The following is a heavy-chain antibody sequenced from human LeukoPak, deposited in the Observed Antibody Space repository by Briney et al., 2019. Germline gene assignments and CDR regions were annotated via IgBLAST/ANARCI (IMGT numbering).Heavy chain of an antibody. D-gene: IGHD2-15*01. Sequence: ASVKVSCKASGDTFTDYHMHWVRQAPGQGLEWMGWINPNSGDTNFAQKFQGRVTMSRDMSISTAYMELRSLRSDDTAVYYCARDTSLSYCSGGSCFGNWFDPWGQGTLVTVSS. CDR1: GDTFTDYH. V-gene: IGHV1-2*02. J-gene: IGHJ5*02. CDR2: INPNSGDT. CDR3: ARDTSLSYCSGGSCFGNWFDP.